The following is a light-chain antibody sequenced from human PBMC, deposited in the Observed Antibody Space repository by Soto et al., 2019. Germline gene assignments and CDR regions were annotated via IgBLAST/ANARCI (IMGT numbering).Light chain of an antibody. CDR1: QSIRHF. CDR3: QQRSNWIT. Sequence: EIVLTQSPASLSVSPGERATLSCRASQSIRHFLGWYQQKPGQAPRLLIYDASNRATGIPARFSGSGSGTDFTLTISSLEPEDFAVYHCQQRSNWITFGQGTRLEIK. V-gene: IGKV3-11*01. J-gene: IGKJ5*01. CDR2: DAS.